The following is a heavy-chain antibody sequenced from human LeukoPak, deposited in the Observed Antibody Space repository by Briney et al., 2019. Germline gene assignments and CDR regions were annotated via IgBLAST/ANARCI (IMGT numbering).Heavy chain of an antibody. CDR3: ARVSKDGYNWDLLWYFDL. CDR1: GFTFSSYG. J-gene: IGHJ2*01. CDR2: ISSSSSYI. D-gene: IGHD5-24*01. V-gene: IGHV3-21*01. Sequence: PGGSLRLSCAASGFTFSSYGMHWVRQAPGKGLEWVSSISSSSSYIYYADSVKGRFTISRDNAKNSLYLQMNSLRAEDTAVYYCARVSKDGYNWDLLWYFDLWGRGTLVTVSS.